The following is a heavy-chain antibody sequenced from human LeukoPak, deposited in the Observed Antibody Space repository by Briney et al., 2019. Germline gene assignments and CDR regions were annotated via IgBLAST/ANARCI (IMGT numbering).Heavy chain of an antibody. CDR3: VKGTPLGY. D-gene: IGHD3-16*01. CDR2: ISSTSSHI. J-gene: IGHJ4*02. V-gene: IGHV3-21*04. Sequence: PGGSLRLSCVGSGFTFSTQNINWVRQTPGKGLEWVSSISSTSSHIDYADFVKGRFTISRDNAKNSLYLQMNSLRPEDTALYYCVKGTPLGYWGQGTLVTVSS. CDR1: GFTFSTQN.